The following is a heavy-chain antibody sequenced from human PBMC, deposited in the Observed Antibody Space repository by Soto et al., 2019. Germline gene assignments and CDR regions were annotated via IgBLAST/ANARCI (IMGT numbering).Heavy chain of an antibody. CDR1: GFTFSSYA. CDR3: AKDRWGYSKKSYYGMDV. J-gene: IGHJ6*02. V-gene: IGHV3-64*04. D-gene: IGHD5-18*01. CDR2: ISSNGGST. Sequence: PGGSLRLSCSASGFTFSSYAMHWVRQAPGKGLEYVSAISSNGGSTYYADSVKGRFTISRDNSKNALYLQMNSLRAEDTAVYYCAKDRWGYSKKSYYGMDVWGQGTTVTVSS.